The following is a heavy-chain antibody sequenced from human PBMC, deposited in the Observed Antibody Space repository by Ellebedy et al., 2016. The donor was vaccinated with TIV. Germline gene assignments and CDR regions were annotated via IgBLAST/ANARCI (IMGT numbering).Heavy chain of an antibody. D-gene: IGHD6-19*01. Sequence: ASVKVSXKASGYTFTSYDINWVRQATGQGLEWMGWMNPNSGNTGYAQKFQGRVTMTRNTSISTAYMELSSLRSEDTAVYYCARAKRMAVASGAGSWGQGTLVTVSS. CDR3: ARAKRMAVASGAGS. CDR1: GYTFTSYD. J-gene: IGHJ4*02. CDR2: MNPNSGNT. V-gene: IGHV1-8*01.